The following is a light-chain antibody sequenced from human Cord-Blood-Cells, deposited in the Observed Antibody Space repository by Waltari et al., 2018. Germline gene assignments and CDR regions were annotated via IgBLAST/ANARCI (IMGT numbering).Light chain of an antibody. J-gene: IGKJ1*01. V-gene: IGKV3-11*01. CDR2: DAS. Sequence: EIVLTQSPATLSLSPGDRATLSCRASQSFSSYLAWYQLKPGKAPRLLSYDASNRATATPARFRGVGAGTSFTQPITTLAPETFEVFSCRQRSTWPRPFGKGTRWESN. CDR3: RQRSTWPRP. CDR1: QSFSSY.